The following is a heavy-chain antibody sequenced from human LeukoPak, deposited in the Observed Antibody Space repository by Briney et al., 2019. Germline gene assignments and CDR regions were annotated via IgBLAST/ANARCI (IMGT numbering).Heavy chain of an antibody. CDR1: GDSITSYY. Sequence: PSETLSLTCTVSGDSITSYYWSWIRQPPGKGLEWIGNIHYSGSTKYNPSLKSRVTISVDTSKNQFSLRMTSLTAADTAVYYCARLGALHDAFDVWGQGTLVTVSS. J-gene: IGHJ3*01. V-gene: IGHV4-59*12. CDR3: ARLGALHDAFDV. D-gene: IGHD3-16*01. CDR2: IHYSGST.